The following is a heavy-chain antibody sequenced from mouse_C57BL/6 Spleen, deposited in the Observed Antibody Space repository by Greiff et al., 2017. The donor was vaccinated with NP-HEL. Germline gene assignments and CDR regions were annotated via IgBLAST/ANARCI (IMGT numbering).Heavy chain of an antibody. Sequence: VQLQQSGPELVKPGASVKMSCKASGYTFTDYNMHWVKQSHGKSLEWIGYINPNNGGTSYNQKFKGKATLTVNKSSSTAYMELRSLTSEDSAVYYCARYGYDEDYAMDYWGQGTSVTVSS. D-gene: IGHD2-2*01. CDR3: ARYGYDEDYAMDY. CDR1: GYTFTDYN. J-gene: IGHJ4*01. V-gene: IGHV1-22*01. CDR2: INPNNGGT.